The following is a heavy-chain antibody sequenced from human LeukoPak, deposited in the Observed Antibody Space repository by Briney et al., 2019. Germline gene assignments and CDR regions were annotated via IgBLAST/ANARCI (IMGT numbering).Heavy chain of an antibody. CDR1: GGSISSYY. V-gene: IGHV4-4*09. CDR2: IYTSGST. Sequence: ESSETLSLTCTISGGSISSYYWSWIRQPPGKGLEWIGYIYTSGSTNYNPSLKSRVTISVDTSKNQFSLKLSSVTAADTAVYYCARHSERSSWGYYYYYYMDVWGKGTTVTVSS. D-gene: IGHD6-13*01. CDR3: ARHSERSSWGYYYYYYMDV. J-gene: IGHJ6*03.